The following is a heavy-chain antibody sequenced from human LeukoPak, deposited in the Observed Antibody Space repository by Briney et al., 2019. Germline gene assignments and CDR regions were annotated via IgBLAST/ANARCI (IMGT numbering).Heavy chain of an antibody. V-gene: IGHV1-69*06. CDR2: IIPIFGTA. CDR1: GGTFSSYA. D-gene: IGHD2-2*01. CDR3: ARGVVVPAAMYRDAFDI. Sequence: VASVKVSCKASGGTFSSYAISWVRQAPGQGLEWMGRIIPIFGTANYAQKFQGRVTITADKSTSTAYMELSSLRSEDTAVYYCARGVVVPAAMYRDAFDIWGQGTMVTVSS. J-gene: IGHJ3*02.